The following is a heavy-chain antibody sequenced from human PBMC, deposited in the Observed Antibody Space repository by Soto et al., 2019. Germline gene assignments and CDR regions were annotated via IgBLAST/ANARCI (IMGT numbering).Heavy chain of an antibody. Sequence: SETLSLTCAVYGGSFSGYYWSWIRQPPGKGLEWIGEINHSGSTNYNPSLKSRVTISVDTSKNQFSLKLSSVTAADTAVYYCARVLITMVRGVSCYGMDVWGQGTTVTVS. J-gene: IGHJ6*02. CDR2: INHSGST. V-gene: IGHV4-34*01. CDR3: ARVLITMVRGVSCYGMDV. D-gene: IGHD3-10*01. CDR1: GGSFSGYY.